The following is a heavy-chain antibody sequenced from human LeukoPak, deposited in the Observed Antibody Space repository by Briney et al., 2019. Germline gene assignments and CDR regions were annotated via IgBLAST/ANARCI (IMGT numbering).Heavy chain of an antibody. V-gene: IGHV1-2*02. CDR2: INPNSGGT. CDR3: SRVLAQYSRTDI. J-gene: IGHJ4*02. D-gene: IGHD6-6*01. Sequence: ASVKVSCKSSGYTFTCYYMHWVRQAPGQGLEGMGWINPNSGGTNYAQKFQSRLTITRDTSINTAYMELSSLITDDTPVYYCSRVLAQYSRTDIWGEGPLVTVSS. CDR1: GYTFTCYY.